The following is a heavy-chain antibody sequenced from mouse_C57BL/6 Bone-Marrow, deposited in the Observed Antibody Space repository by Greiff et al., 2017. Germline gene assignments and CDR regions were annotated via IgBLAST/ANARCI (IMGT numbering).Heavy chain of an antibody. V-gene: IGHV5-16*01. CDR2: INSDGSST. J-gene: IGHJ2*01. D-gene: IGHD2-3*01. CDR1: GFTFSDYY. CDR3: ARDRGYEYFDD. Sequence: EVKVVESEGGLVQPGSSMKLSCTASGFTFSDYYMAWVRQVPEKGLEWVANINSDGSSTYYLDSLKSRFIISRDNAKNILYLQMSSLKSEDTATYYSARDRGYEYFDDWGQGTTLTVSS.